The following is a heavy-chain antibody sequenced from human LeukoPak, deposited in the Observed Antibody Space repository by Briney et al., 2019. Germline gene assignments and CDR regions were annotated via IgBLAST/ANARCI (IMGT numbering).Heavy chain of an antibody. CDR1: GYTFTGYY. V-gene: IGHV1-2*02. CDR2: INPNSGGT. Sequence: GASVKVSCKASGYTFTGYYMHWVRQAPGQGLEWMGWINPNSGGTNYAQKFQGRVTMTTDTSTSTAYMELRSLRSDDTAVYYCARDSIRRYYDSSGYSPPDYWGQGTLVTVSS. J-gene: IGHJ4*02. D-gene: IGHD3-22*01. CDR3: ARDSIRRYYDSSGYSPPDY.